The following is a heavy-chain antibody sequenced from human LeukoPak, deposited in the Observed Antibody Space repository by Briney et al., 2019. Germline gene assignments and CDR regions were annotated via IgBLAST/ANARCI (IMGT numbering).Heavy chain of an antibody. D-gene: IGHD3-22*01. Sequence: GRALRLSCAAPGVTFSSYGMHTVPEAPGTGLERGSVISYDGSNKYYADTVKSRFTISRDNTKNTLYLQMNSLRDENTAVYYCARDPFTQYYYDSSGYGDDYWGQGTLVTVSS. V-gene: IGHV3-30*03. CDR2: ISYDGSNK. CDR3: ARDPFTQYYYDSSGYGDDY. CDR1: GVTFSSYG. J-gene: IGHJ4*02.